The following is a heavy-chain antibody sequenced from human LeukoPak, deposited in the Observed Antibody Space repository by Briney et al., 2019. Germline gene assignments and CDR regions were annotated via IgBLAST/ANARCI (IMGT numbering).Heavy chain of an antibody. Sequence: SETLSLTCTVYAGSIISYYWGYIRQPPGKGLEWIGYIYYTGSTNYSPSLKSRVIVSVDTTKNQFSLKLSSVTAADTAVYYCAKVDKLLAFDYWGQGTLVTVSS. CDR1: AGSIISYY. CDR2: IYYTGST. J-gene: IGHJ4*02. V-gene: IGHV4-59*08. D-gene: IGHD2-15*01. CDR3: AKVDKLLAFDY.